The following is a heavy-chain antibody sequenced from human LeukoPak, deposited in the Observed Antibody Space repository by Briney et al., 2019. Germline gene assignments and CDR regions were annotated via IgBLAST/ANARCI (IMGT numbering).Heavy chain of an antibody. D-gene: IGHD1-26*01. CDR1: GFTFDDYA. CDR3: AKDIGHSGSYSYIIDY. V-gene: IGHV3-9*01. Sequence: PGGSLRLSCAASGFTFDDYAMHWVRQAPGKGLEWVSGISWNSGSIGYADSVKGRFTISRDNAKNSLYLQMNSLRAEDTALYYCAKDIGHSGSYSYIIDYWGQGTLVTVSS. J-gene: IGHJ4*02. CDR2: ISWNSGSI.